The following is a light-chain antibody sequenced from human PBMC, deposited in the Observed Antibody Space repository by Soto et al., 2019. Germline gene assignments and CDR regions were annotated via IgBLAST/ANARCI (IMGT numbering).Light chain of an antibody. J-gene: IGKJ5*01. CDR2: LGS. Sequence: DIVMTQSPLSLPVIPGEPASISCRSSQSLVHSNGNNYLDWYLQKPGQSPQLLIYLGSNRASGVPDRFSGSGSGTDFTLKISRVEAEDVGVYYCMQTLLPPITFGQGTRLAIK. CDR1: QSLVHSNGNNY. V-gene: IGKV2-28*01. CDR3: MQTLLPPIT.